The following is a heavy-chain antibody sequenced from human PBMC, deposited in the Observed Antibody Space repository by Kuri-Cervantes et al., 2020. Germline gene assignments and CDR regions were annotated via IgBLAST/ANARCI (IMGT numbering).Heavy chain of an antibody. CDR2: INHSGST. Sequence: ESLKISCAVYGGSFSGYYWSWIRQPPGKGLEWIGEINHSGSTNYNPSLKSRVTISVDTSKNQFSLKLSSVTAADTAVYYCARRGEDYYYYYYMDVWGKGTTVTVSS. J-gene: IGHJ6*03. CDR3: ARRGEDYYYYYYMDV. D-gene: IGHD3-16*01. V-gene: IGHV4-34*01. CDR1: GGSFSGYY.